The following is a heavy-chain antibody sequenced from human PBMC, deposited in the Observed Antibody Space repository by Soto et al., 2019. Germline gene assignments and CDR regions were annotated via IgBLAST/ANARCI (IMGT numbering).Heavy chain of an antibody. Sequence: ASVKVSCKASGYTFTSYGISWVRQAPGQGLEWMGLLIPYNGDRIFAQKFQGRVILTTDTATNTAYMELGSLRSDDTAVYYCVRDASSGYRGWWDPWGQGTLVTVSS. CDR3: VRDASSGYRGWWDP. CDR1: GYTFTSYG. D-gene: IGHD5-12*01. V-gene: IGHV1-18*01. J-gene: IGHJ5*02. CDR2: LIPYNGDR.